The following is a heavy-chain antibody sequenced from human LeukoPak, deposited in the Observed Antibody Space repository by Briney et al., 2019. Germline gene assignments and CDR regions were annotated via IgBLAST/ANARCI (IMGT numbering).Heavy chain of an antibody. D-gene: IGHD6-19*01. Sequence: SQTLSLTCAISEDSVSSNSAAWNWIRQSPSRGLEWLGRTYYRSKWYNDYAVSVKSRITINPDTSKNQFSLQLNFVTPEDTAVYYCARDLTHTIAVPFDYWGQGTLVTVSS. V-gene: IGHV6-1*01. CDR3: ARDLTHTIAVPFDY. CDR1: EDSVSSNSAA. J-gene: IGHJ4*02. CDR2: TYYRSKWYN.